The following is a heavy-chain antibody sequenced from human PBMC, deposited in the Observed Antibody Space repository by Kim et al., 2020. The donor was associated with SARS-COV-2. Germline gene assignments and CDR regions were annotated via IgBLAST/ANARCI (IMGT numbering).Heavy chain of an antibody. V-gene: IGHV3-11*06. CDR2: ISSSSSYT. Sequence: GGSLRLSCAASGFTFSDYYMSWIRQAPGKGLEWVSYISSSSSYTNYADSVKGRFTISRDNAKNSLYLQMNSLRAEDTAVYYCARVIGAAEYYYYYGMDVWGQGTTVTVSS. J-gene: IGHJ6*02. CDR3: ARVIGAAEYYYYYGMDV. CDR1: GFTFSDYY. D-gene: IGHD6-13*01.